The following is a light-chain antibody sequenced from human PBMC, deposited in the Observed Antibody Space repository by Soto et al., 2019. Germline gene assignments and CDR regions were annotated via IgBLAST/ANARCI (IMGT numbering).Light chain of an antibody. V-gene: IGKV1-5*01. CDR1: QTIRSW. J-gene: IGKJ2*01. Sequence: DIQMTQSPSTLSASVGARVTITCRASQTIRSWLAWYQQKPGTAPKFLIYDASTLESGVPSRFSGSGSGTDFTLTISSLQPEDVATYYCQQTHSTIHSFGQGTKVDIK. CDR2: DAS. CDR3: QQTHSTIHS.